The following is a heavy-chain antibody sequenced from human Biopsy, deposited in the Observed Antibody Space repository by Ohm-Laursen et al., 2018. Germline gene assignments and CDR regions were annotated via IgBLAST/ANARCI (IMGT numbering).Heavy chain of an antibody. J-gene: IGHJ3*02. CDR1: GGSLSSYY. D-gene: IGHD3-22*01. CDR3: ARWTPEYVSSRYYLDAFDT. V-gene: IGHV4-4*07. Sequence: GTLSLTCTVSGGSLSSYYWSWIRQPAGEGLEWIGRIYSSGSTNYNPSLKSRVTLSMDTSKRQFSLKLSFVTAADTAVYYCARWTPEYVSSRYYLDAFDTWGQGTKVTVSS. CDR2: IYSSGST.